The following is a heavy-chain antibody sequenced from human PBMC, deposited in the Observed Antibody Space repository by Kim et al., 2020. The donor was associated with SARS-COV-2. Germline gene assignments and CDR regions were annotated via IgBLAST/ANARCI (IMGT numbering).Heavy chain of an antibody. V-gene: IGHV3-53*01. CDR3: ARVKGSAAAYFDY. J-gene: IGHJ4*02. CDR2: IYSGGST. D-gene: IGHD6-13*01. Sequence: GGSLRLSCAASGFTVSSNYMSWVRQAPGKGLEWVSVIYSGGSTYYADSVKGRFTISRDNSKNTLYLQMNSLRAEDTAVYYCARVKGSAAAYFDYWGQGTLVTVSS. CDR1: GFTVSSNY.